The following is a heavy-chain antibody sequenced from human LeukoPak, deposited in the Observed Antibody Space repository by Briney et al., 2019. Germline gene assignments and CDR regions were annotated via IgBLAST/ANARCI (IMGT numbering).Heavy chain of an antibody. J-gene: IGHJ6*02. CDR2: IYYTGST. D-gene: IGHD3-10*01. V-gene: IGHV4-59*01. CDR1: GGSFNNYY. Sequence: SETLSLTCTVSGGSFNNYYWNWIRQSPGKGLEWIGYIYYTGSTNYNPSLKSRVTISVDTSKNQFSLKLRSVTAADTAMYYCAREKGRYGSGTFSTFYYYALDVWGQGTTVTVSS. CDR3: AREKGRYGSGTFSTFYYYALDV.